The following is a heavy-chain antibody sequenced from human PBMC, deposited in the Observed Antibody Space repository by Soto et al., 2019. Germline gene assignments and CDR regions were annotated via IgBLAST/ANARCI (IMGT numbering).Heavy chain of an antibody. D-gene: IGHD3-3*01. CDR3: ARAPLPDYDFWSGYYYYYGMDV. J-gene: IGHJ6*02. Sequence: ASVKVSCKASGYTFTSYGISWVRQAPGQGLEWMGWISAYNGNTNYAQKLQGRVTMTTDTSTSTAYMELRSLRSEDTAVYYCARAPLPDYDFWSGYYYYYGMDVWGQGTTVTVSS. V-gene: IGHV1-18*01. CDR1: GYTFTSYG. CDR2: ISAYNGNT.